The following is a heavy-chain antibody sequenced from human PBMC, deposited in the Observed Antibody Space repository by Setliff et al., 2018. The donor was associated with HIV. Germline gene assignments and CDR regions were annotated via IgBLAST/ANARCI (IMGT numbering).Heavy chain of an antibody. CDR2: IFPDDSDT. D-gene: IGHD3-9*01. J-gene: IGHJ4*02. Sequence: GESLKISCKASGYNFTNYWIGWVRQMPGKGLEWMGIIFPDDSDTRYSPSFQGQVTISADKSISTAYLQWSSLKASDTAMYYCARLHDILTAVDYWGQGTLVTVSS. V-gene: IGHV5-51*01. CDR1: GYNFTNYW. CDR3: ARLHDILTAVDY.